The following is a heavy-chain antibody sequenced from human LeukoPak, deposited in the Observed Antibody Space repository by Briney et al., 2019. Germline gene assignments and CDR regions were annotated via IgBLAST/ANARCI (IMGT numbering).Heavy chain of an antibody. CDR3: ARQTGSGLFILL. CDR2: IYYSGNT. V-gene: IGHV4-39*01. D-gene: IGHD3/OR15-3a*01. J-gene: IGHJ4*02. CDR1: GVSISSSNSY. Sequence: SETLSLTCTVSGVSISSSNSYWGWIRQPPGKGLEWIGSIYYSGNTYYNASLKSQVSISIYTSKNQFSLRLTSVTAADTAVYYCARQTGSGLFILLGGQGTLVTVSS.